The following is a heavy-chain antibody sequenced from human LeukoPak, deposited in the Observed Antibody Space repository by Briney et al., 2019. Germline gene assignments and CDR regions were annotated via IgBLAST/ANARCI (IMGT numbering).Heavy chain of an antibody. D-gene: IGHD3-3*01. Sequence: ASVKVSCKASGYTFTSYYMHWVRQAPGQGLEWMGIINPSGGSTSYAQKFQGRVTMTRDTSTSTVYMELSSLRSEDTAVYYCAREITIFGVASKYYFDYWGQGTLVTVSS. CDR1: GYTFTSYY. J-gene: IGHJ4*02. CDR3: AREITIFGVASKYYFDY. V-gene: IGHV1-46*01. CDR2: INPSGGST.